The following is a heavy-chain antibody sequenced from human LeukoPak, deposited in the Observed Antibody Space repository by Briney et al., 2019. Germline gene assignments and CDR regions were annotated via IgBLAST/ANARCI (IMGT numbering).Heavy chain of an antibody. CDR1: GGSISSSSFY. Sequence: SETLSLTCTVSGGSISSSSFYWGWIRQPPGKGVEWIGIIYYSVSTYYDPSLRSRVTISVDTSKNQFSLKLSSVTAADTAVYYCARVPTVTFFDYWGQGTLVTVSS. V-gene: IGHV4-39*01. CDR3: ARVPTVTFFDY. J-gene: IGHJ4*02. D-gene: IGHD4-17*01. CDR2: IYYSVST.